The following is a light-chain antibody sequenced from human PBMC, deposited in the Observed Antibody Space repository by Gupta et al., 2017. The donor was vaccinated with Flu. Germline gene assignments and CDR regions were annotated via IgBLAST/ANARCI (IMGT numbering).Light chain of an antibody. V-gene: IGLV2-14*01. CDR1: SSDVGGCKY. CDR2: EVS. J-gene: IGLJ3*02. CDR3: YSYTTSSTPWV. Sequence: ITSSCTGTSSDVGGCKYVYWYNHHPGKAPKLIIFEVSHRPSGVSNRFSGSKSGNTAALTIAGLQADDEADYYCYSYTTSSTPWVFGGGTKLTVL.